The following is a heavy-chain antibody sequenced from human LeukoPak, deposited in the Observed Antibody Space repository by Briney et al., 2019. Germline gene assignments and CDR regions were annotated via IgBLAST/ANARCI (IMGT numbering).Heavy chain of an antibody. D-gene: IGHD3-10*01. J-gene: IGHJ4*02. CDR2: ISWNSGSI. V-gene: IGHV3-9*01. CDR3: AKDRTTMVRGVALDY. Sequence: GGSLRLSCAASGFTFDDYAMHWVRQAPGKGLECVSGISWNSGSIGYADSVKGRFTISRDNAKNSLYLQMNSLRAEDTALYYCAKDRTTMVRGVALDYWGQGTLVTVSS. CDR1: GFTFDDYA.